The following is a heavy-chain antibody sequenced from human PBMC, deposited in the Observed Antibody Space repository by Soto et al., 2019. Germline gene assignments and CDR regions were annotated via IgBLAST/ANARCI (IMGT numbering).Heavy chain of an antibody. CDR1: GGSISSGGYY. CDR3: ASSSGWYSRRSYFQH. CDR2: IYYSGST. Sequence: QVQLQESGPGLVKPSQTLSLTCTVSGGSISSGGYYWSWIRQHPGKGLERIGYIYYSGSTYYNPSLKSRVTISVDTSKNHFSVKLSSVTAADTAVYYCASSSGWYSRRSYFQHWGQGTLVTVSS. V-gene: IGHV4-31*03. D-gene: IGHD6-19*01. J-gene: IGHJ1*01.